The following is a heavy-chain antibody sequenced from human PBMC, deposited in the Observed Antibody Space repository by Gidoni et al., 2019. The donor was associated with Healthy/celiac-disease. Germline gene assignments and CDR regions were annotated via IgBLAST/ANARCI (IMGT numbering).Heavy chain of an antibody. CDR1: GFTFSTSV. CDR2: ISYDGSNK. D-gene: IGHD2-2*01. V-gene: IGHV3-30*18. Sequence: QVQLVESGGGVVQPGRSLRLSCAASGFTFSTSVMHWVRQAPAKGLEWVAVISYDGSNKYYADSVKGRFTISRDNSKNTLYLQMNSLRAEDTAVYYCAKDYLSGHIVVVPSLGDYWGQGTLVTVSS. J-gene: IGHJ4*02. CDR3: AKDYLSGHIVVVPSLGDY.